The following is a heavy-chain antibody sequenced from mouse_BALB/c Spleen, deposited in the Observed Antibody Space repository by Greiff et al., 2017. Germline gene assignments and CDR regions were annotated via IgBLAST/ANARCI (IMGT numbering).Heavy chain of an antibody. V-gene: IGHV1-54*01. CDR2: INPGSGGT. CDR1: GYAFTNYS. Sequence: QVQLQQSGAELVRPGTSVKVSCKASGYAFTNYSIAWVKQRPGQGLEWIGVINPGSGGTNYNEKFKGKATLTADKSSSTAYMQLSSLTSDDSAVYFCARSGTARAPYFDYWGQGTTLTVSS. CDR3: ARSGTARAPYFDY. J-gene: IGHJ2*01. D-gene: IGHD3-2*01.